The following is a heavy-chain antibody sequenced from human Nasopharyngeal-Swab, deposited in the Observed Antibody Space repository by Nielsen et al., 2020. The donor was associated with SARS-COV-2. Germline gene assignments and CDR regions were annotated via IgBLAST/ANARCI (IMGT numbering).Heavy chain of an antibody. D-gene: IGHD6-6*01. V-gene: IGHV3-30*18. CDR1: FFPFRGAA. J-gene: IGHJ6*02. CDR2: ISYDGSYK. CDR3: AKPPRSFYYYGMDV. Sequence: GGSLLLSCAASFFPFRGAALPWVRPAPGTGLEWVAVISYDGSYKYYADSVKGRFTISRDNSKNTLYLQMNSLRAEDTAVFYCAKPPRSFYYYGMDVWGQGTTVTVSS.